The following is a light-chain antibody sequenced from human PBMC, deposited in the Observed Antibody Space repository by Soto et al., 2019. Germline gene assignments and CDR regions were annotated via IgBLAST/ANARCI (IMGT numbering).Light chain of an antibody. J-gene: IGLJ2*01. V-gene: IGLV2-14*01. CDR1: SSDDGGYNY. Sequence: QSVLTQPASVSWSPGQSITISCTGTSSDDGGYNYVSWYQQHPGKAPKLMIYDVSNRPSWVSNRFSGSKSGNTASLTISGLQAEDEADYYCSSYTSRSTVVFGGGTKLTVL. CDR2: DVS. CDR3: SSYTSRSTVV.